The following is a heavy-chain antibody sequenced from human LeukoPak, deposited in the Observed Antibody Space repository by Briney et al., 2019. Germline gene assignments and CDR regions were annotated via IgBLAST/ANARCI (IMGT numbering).Heavy chain of an antibody. CDR2: IHYTGSS. CDR3: ARGTETTGYFDL. D-gene: IGHD4-17*01. J-gene: IGHJ4*02. V-gene: IGHV4-59*01. Sequence: SETLSLTCTVSGASISSYYWSWLRQPPGKGLEWIGYIHYTGSSKYKSSLKSRVTMSVDTFKNQLSLTLGSVTAADTAVYHCARGTETTGYFDLWGPGTLVTVSS. CDR1: GASISSYY.